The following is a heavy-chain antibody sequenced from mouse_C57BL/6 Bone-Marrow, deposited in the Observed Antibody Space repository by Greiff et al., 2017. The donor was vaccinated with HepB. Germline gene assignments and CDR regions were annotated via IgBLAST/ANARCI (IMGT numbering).Heavy chain of an antibody. CDR3: ARDYGSSYDY. J-gene: IGHJ2*01. CDR1: GFTFSSYG. D-gene: IGHD1-1*01. CDR2: ISSGGSYT. V-gene: IGHV5-6*01. Sequence: EVKLMESGGDLVKPGGSLKLSCAASGFTFSSYGMSWVRQTPDKRLEWVATISSGGSYTYYPDSVKGRFTISRDNAKNTLYLQMSSLKSEDTAMYYCARDYGSSYDYWGQGTPLTVSS.